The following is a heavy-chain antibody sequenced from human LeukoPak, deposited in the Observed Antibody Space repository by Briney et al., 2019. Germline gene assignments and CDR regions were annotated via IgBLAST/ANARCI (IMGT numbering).Heavy chain of an antibody. CDR2: ISWNSGNI. CDR1: GFTFDDYA. J-gene: IGHJ4*02. V-gene: IGHV3-9*01. CDR3: AKDACSSTSCPNDY. D-gene: IGHD2-2*01. Sequence: GGSLRLSCAASGFTFDDYAMHWVRQAPGKGLEWVSGISWNSGNIDYADSVKGRFTISRDNAKNSLYLQMNSLRAEDTALYYCAKDACSSTSCPNDYWGQGTLVTVSS.